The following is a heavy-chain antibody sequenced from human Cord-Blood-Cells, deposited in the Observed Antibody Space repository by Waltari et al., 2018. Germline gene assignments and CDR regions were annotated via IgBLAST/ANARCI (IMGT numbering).Heavy chain of an antibody. CDR2: IYHSGST. CDR1: GGSISSSNW. Sequence: QVQLQESGPGLVKPSGTLSLTCAVSGGSISSSNWWSWVRQPPGKGLEWIGEIYHSGSTTYNPSLKSRVTISVDKSKNQFSLKLSSVTAADTAVYYCASLVDYYDSSGYSDAFDIWGQGTMVTVSS. CDR3: ASLVDYYDSSGYSDAFDI. V-gene: IGHV4-4*02. J-gene: IGHJ3*02. D-gene: IGHD3-22*01.